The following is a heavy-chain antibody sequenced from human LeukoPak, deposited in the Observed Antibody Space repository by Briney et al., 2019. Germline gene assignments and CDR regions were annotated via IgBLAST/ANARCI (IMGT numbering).Heavy chain of an antibody. J-gene: IGHJ4*02. D-gene: IGHD3-10*01. CDR3: ARDQEWFGEFALLDY. CDR2: INPSGGST. V-gene: IGHV1-46*01. Sequence: ASVKVSCKASGYTFTSYYMHWVRQAPGQGLEWMGIINPSGGSTSYAQKFQGRVTMTRDTSTSTVYMELSSLRSEDTAVYYCARDQEWFGEFALLDYWGQGTLVTVSS. CDR1: GYTFTSYY.